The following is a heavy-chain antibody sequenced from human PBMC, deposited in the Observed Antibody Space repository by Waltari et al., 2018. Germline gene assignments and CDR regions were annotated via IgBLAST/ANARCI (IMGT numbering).Heavy chain of an antibody. J-gene: IGHJ6*02. V-gene: IGHV1-46*01. CDR3: ARDTGALWMDV. CDR2: INPSGGST. Sequence: QVQLVQSGAEVKKPGASVKISCKTSEYTFTSSYIHWVRQAPGQGLEWMGRINPSGGSTSYAQKFQGRVTMTRDTSTSTVYMELSSLRSEDTAVYYCARDTGALWMDVWGQGTTVTVSS. D-gene: IGHD2-21*01. CDR1: EYTFTSSY.